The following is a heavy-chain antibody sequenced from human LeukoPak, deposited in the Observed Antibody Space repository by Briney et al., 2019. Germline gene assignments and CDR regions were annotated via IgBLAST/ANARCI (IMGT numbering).Heavy chain of an antibody. CDR1: GFTFSSYA. Sequence: AGGSLRLSCAASGFTFSSYAMSWVRQAPGKGLEWVSAISGSGGSTYYADSVKGRFTISRDNSKNTLYLQMNSLRAEDTAVYYCAKARHQTGMLYYFDYWGQGTLVTVSS. CDR3: AKARHQTGMLYYFDY. V-gene: IGHV3-23*01. J-gene: IGHJ4*02. CDR2: ISGSGGST. D-gene: IGHD1-1*01.